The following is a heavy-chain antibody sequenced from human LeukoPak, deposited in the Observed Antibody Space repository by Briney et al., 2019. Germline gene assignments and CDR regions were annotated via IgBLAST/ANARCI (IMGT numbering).Heavy chain of an antibody. CDR2: INHSGST. Sequence: PSETLSLTCAVSGGSISSGGYTWSWIRQPPGKGLEWIGEINHSGSTNYNPSLKSRVTISVDTSKNQFSLKLSSVTAADTAVYYCARGWDYGSGSYYNSYYFDYWGQGTLVTVSS. CDR1: GGSISSGGYT. CDR3: ARGWDYGSGSYYNSYYFDY. D-gene: IGHD3-10*01. V-gene: IGHV4-34*01. J-gene: IGHJ4*02.